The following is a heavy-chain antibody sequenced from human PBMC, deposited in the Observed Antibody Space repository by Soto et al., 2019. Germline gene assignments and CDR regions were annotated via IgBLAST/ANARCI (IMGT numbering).Heavy chain of an antibody. Sequence: QVQLVQSGAEVKKPGSSVKVSCKASGGTFSRYSITWVRQAPGHGLEWIGRIIPIFGIASYAQKFQGRVTSTADNSTSTAYMELSSLRSDDTAVYYCAREDRDRATGLVPAAIDGMDVWGQGTTVTVSS. CDR1: GGTFSRYS. CDR2: IIPIFGIA. V-gene: IGHV1-69*08. CDR3: AREDRDRATGLVPAAIDGMDV. J-gene: IGHJ6*02. D-gene: IGHD2-2*01.